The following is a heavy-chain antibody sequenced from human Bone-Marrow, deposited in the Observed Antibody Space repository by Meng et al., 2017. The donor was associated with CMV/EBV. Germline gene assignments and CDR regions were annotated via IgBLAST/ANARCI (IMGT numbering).Heavy chain of an antibody. CDR3: ARFFVGASHSYCLSV. Sequence: ASVKVSCKASGYTFTGYYMHWVRQAPGQGLEWMGWINPNSGGTNYAQKFQGRVTMTRDTSISTAYMELSRLRSDDTAVYYCARFFVGASHSYCLSVSSQGTTVTVSS. CDR2: INPNSGGT. J-gene: IGHJ6*02. V-gene: IGHV1-2*02. D-gene: IGHD1-26*01. CDR1: GYTFTGYY.